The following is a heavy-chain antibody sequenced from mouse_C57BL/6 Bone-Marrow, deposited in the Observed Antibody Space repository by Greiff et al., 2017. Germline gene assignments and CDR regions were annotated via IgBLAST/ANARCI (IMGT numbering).Heavy chain of an antibody. J-gene: IGHJ4*01. V-gene: IGHV1-64*01. CDR1: GYTFTSYW. D-gene: IGHD1-1*01. Sequence: QVQLQQPGAELVKPGASVTLSCKASGYTFTSYWMHWVKQRPGQGLEWIGMIHPNSGSTNYNEKFKSKATLTVDNSSSTAYMQLSSLTSEDSAVYYCPYGFYAMDYWGQGTSVTVSS. CDR3: PYGFYAMDY. CDR2: IHPNSGST.